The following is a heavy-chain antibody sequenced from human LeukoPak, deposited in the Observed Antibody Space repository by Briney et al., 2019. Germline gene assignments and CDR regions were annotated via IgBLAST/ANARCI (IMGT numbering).Heavy chain of an antibody. CDR3: AGAYSAYDPFDY. J-gene: IGHJ4*02. D-gene: IGHD5-12*01. Sequence: GGSLRLSCAASGFTFSNYWMHWVRQAPGKGLVWVSRLNADGNSITYADSVRGRCTISRDNAKNTVHLQMNSLRVEDTAIYFCAGAYSAYDPFDYWGQGILVTVSS. CDR2: LNADGNSI. V-gene: IGHV3-74*01. CDR1: GFTFSNYW.